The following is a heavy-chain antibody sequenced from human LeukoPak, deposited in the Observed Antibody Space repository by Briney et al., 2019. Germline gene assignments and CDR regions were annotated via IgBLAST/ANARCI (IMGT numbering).Heavy chain of an antibody. CDR2: IYHSGST. J-gene: IGHJ5*02. CDR1: GYSISSGYY. D-gene: IGHD2-2*02. CDR3: ARALPWGIVVVPAAIPGWFDP. Sequence: PSETLSLTCTVSGYSISSGYYWGWIRQPPGKGLEWIGSIYHSGSTYYNPSLKSRGTISVDTSKNQFSLKLSSVTAADTAVYYCARALPWGIVVVPAAIPGWFDPWGQGTLVTVSS. V-gene: IGHV4-38-2*02.